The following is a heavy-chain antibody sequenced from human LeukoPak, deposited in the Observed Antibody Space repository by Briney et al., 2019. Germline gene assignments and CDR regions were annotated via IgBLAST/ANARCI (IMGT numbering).Heavy chain of an antibody. Sequence: GRSLRLSCAASGFTFSSYAMHWVRQAPGKGLEWVAIISYDGSNKYYADSVKGRFTISRDNSKNTLYLQMNSLRAEDTAVYYCARDALPPVSGSYYGWFDPWGQGTLVTVSS. CDR2: ISYDGSNK. D-gene: IGHD1-26*01. J-gene: IGHJ5*02. V-gene: IGHV3-30-3*01. CDR1: GFTFSSYA. CDR3: ARDALPPVSGSYYGWFDP.